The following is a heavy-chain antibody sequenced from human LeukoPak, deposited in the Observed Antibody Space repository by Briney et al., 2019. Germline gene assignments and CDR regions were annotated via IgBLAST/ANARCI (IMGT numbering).Heavy chain of an antibody. Sequence: ASVKVSCKASGGTFSSYAISWVRQAPGQGLKWMGGIIPIFGTANYAQKFQGRVTMTRDTSTSTVYMELSSLRSEDTAVYYCARGWNWLLAFDYWGQGTLVTVSS. CDR3: ARGWNWLLAFDY. V-gene: IGHV1-69*05. CDR2: IIPIFGTA. J-gene: IGHJ4*02. D-gene: IGHD2-15*01. CDR1: GGTFSSYA.